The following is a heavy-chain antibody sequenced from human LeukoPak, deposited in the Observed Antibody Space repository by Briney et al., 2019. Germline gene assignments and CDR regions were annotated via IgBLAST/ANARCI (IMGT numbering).Heavy chain of an antibody. Sequence: SVKASCKASGGTFSSYAISWVRQAPGQGLEWMGGIIPIFGTANYAQKFQGRVTITADESTSTAYMELSSLRSEDTAVYYCATGCSGGSCPHDYWGQGTLVTVSS. V-gene: IGHV1-69*13. CDR2: IIPIFGTA. D-gene: IGHD2-15*01. J-gene: IGHJ4*02. CDR3: ATGCSGGSCPHDY. CDR1: GGTFSSYA.